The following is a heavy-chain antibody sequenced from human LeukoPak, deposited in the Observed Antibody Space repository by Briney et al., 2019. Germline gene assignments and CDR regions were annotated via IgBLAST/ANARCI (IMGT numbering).Heavy chain of an antibody. CDR1: GFTFSSYA. CDR2: ISYDGSNK. J-gene: IGHJ3*02. V-gene: IGHV3-30*04. D-gene: IGHD3-10*01. CDR3: AGGAPVQDAFDI. Sequence: GGSLRLSCAASGFTFSSYAMHWVRQAPGKGLEWVAVISYDGSNKYYADSVKGRFTISRDNSKNTLYLQMNSLRAEDTAVYYCAGGAPVQDAFDIWGQGTMVTVSS.